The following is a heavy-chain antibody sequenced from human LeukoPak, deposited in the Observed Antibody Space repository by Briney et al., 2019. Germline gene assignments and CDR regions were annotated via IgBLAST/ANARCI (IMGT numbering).Heavy chain of an antibody. CDR2: IYYSGST. Sequence: PSETLSLTCTVSGGSISSSSYYWGWIRQPPGKGLEWIGSIYYSGSTYYNPSLRSRVTISIDTSKNQFSLKLTSVTAADTAVYYCARGSNWNYGPPFDYWGQGTLVTVSS. J-gene: IGHJ4*02. V-gene: IGHV4-39*07. CDR3: ARGSNWNYGPPFDY. D-gene: IGHD1-7*01. CDR1: GGSISSSSYY.